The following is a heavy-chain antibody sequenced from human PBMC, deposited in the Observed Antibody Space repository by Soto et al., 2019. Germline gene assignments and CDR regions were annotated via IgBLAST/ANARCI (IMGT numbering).Heavy chain of an antibody. CDR2: ISGSGGTT. D-gene: IGHD3-22*01. CDR3: AKAMEDYYDSSGYFPYGY. Sequence: EVQLLESGGRLVQPGGSLRLSCAASGFSFSTYAMSWVHQAPGKGLDWVSSISGSGGTTYYADSVKGRFTISRDNSKNTLYLEMNTLRADDTAVYYCAKAMEDYYDSSGYFPYGYWGQGTLVTVSS. V-gene: IGHV3-23*01. CDR1: GFSFSTYA. J-gene: IGHJ4*02.